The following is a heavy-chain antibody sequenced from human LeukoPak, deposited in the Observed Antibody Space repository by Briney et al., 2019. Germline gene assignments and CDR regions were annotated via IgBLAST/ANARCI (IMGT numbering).Heavy chain of an antibody. Sequence: SETLSLTCTVSGGSISSSTYYWGWIRQPPGKGLEWIGSIYYSGSTYYNPSLKSRVTISVDTSKNHFPLKLSPVTAADTAVYYCTRHRSGSRDYYFDYWGQGTLVTVSS. CDR2: IYYSGST. V-gene: IGHV4-39*01. CDR1: GGSISSSTYY. CDR3: TRHRSGSRDYYFDY. J-gene: IGHJ4*02. D-gene: IGHD2-15*01.